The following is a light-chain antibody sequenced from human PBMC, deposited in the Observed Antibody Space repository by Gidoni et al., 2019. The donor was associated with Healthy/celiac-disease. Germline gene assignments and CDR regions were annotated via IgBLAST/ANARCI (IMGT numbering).Light chain of an antibody. J-gene: IGKJ3*01. V-gene: IGKV3-15*01. CDR3: QQYNNWPPRFT. CDR1: QSVSSN. CDR2: GAA. Sequence: EIVMTQSPATLSVSPGERATLSCRASQSVSSNLAWYQQKPCQAPRLLIYGAATRATGIPARFSGSGSGTVFTLTISSLQSEDFAVYSCQQYNNWPPRFTFGPGTKVDIK.